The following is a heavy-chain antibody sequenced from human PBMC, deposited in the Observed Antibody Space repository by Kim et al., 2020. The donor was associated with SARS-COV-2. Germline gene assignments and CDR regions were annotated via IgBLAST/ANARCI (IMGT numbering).Heavy chain of an antibody. Sequence: SETLSLTCTVSGGSISSDNYYWSWIRQHPGKGLEWIAYIYYSGSTYYNPSLKGRVIISVDTSKNQFSLKLSSVTAADTAVYYCARKNEYNNSSTFDYWGQGTLVTVSS. J-gene: IGHJ4*02. CDR1: GGSISSDNYY. CDR2: IYYSGST. V-gene: IGHV4-31*03. D-gene: IGHD6-6*01. CDR3: ARKNEYNNSSTFDY.